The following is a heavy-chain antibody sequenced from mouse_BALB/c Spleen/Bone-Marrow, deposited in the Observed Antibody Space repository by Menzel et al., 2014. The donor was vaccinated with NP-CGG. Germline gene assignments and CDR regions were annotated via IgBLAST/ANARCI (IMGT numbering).Heavy chain of an antibody. D-gene: IGHD3-3*01. CDR2: SRNKANDYTT. CDR3: AGDGGDRAMDY. Sequence: EVKLQESGGGLVQPGGSLRLSCATSGFTFSDFYMEWVRQPPGKRLEWIAASRNKANDYTTEYSASVKGRFIVSRDTSQSILYLQMNALRAEDTAIYYCAGDGGDRAMDYWGQGTSVTVSS. CDR1: GFTFSDFY. J-gene: IGHJ4*01. V-gene: IGHV7-1*02.